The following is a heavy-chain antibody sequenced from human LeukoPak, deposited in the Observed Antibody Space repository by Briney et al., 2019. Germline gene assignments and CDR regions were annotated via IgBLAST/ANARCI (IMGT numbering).Heavy chain of an antibody. CDR3: AKEGGLLWFGELTY. CDR1: GFTFSSYA. Sequence: QPGASLRLSCAASGFTFSSYAMSWVHQAPGKGLEWVSAISGSGGSTYYADSVKGRFTISRDNSKNTLYLQMNSLRAEDTAVYYCAKEGGLLWFGELTYWGQGTLVTVSS. V-gene: IGHV3-23*01. CDR2: ISGSGGST. J-gene: IGHJ4*02. D-gene: IGHD3-10*01.